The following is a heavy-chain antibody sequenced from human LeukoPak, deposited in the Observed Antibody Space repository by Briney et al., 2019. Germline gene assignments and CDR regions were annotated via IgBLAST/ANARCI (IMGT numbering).Heavy chain of an antibody. CDR3: VRDDSSGWYYLDY. J-gene: IGHJ4*02. Sequence: GGSLRLSCAAAGFTISRYWMSWVRQAPGKGLEWVANINQDGSEKNYVDSVKGRFTISRDNAKNSLFLQMNSLRAEDTAMYYCVRDDSSGWYYLDYWGQGTLVTVSS. V-gene: IGHV3-7*01. CDR2: INQDGSEK. D-gene: IGHD6-19*01. CDR1: GFTISRYW.